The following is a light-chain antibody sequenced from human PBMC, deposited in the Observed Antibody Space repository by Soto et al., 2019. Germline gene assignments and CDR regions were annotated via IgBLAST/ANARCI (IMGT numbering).Light chain of an antibody. CDR1: QGIRSD. CDR3: LQDYNYPRT. Sequence: AIHLTQSPSFLSASVGDKVTITCRASQGIRSDVGWYQQKPGKAPKLLIYSASTLQSGVPSRFSGSGSGSDFTLTISSLQPDDFATYYCLQDYNYPRTFGHGTKVEIK. CDR2: SAS. J-gene: IGKJ1*01. V-gene: IGKV1-6*01.